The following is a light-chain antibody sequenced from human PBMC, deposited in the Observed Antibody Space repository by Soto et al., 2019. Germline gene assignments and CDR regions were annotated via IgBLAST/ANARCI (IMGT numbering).Light chain of an antibody. CDR1: QTVNTL. V-gene: IGKV1-5*01. Sequence: DIQMTQSPSTLSASVGDRVTITCRASQTVNTLLAWYQQKPGKAPKVLIFDASSLKTGVPSRFSGSGSGTEFTLTISNLQPDDFATYYCQQYDSYSSGPFGQGTKVDIK. CDR2: DAS. CDR3: QQYDSYSSGP. J-gene: IGKJ1*01.